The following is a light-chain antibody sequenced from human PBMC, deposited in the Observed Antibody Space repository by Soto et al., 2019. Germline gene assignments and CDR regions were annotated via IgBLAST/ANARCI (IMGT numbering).Light chain of an antibody. J-gene: IGKJ1*01. CDR1: QSVSSSF. CDR2: GAS. CDR3: QQYVTAPWA. Sequence: EIVLTQSPGTPSLSPGERATLSCRASQSVSSSFLAWYQQKPGQAPRPLIYGASNRATGVPYRFSGSGSGTDFTLTISRLEPEDFAVYYCQQYVTAPWAFGEGTKVAI. V-gene: IGKV3-20*01.